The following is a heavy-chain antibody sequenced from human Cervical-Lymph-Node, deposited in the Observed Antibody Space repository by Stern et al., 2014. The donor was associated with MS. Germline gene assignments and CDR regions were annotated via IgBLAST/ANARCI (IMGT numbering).Heavy chain of an antibody. CDR1: GDTFATYP. J-gene: IGHJ1*01. V-gene: IGHV1-46*03. D-gene: IGHD4-17*01. Sequence: QVQLVQSGAEVKKPGASVKVSCKASGDTFATYPIHWLRQAPGHGPVWMGRVNPTDGRTTYAQTFQGRVTMTRDTSTRTVYMELSSLRAEDTAMYFCANPLPYANWGQGTRVTVSS. CDR3: ANPLPYAN. CDR2: VNPTDGRT.